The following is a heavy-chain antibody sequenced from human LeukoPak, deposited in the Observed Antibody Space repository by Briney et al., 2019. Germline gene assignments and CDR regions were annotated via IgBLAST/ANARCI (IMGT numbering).Heavy chain of an antibody. CDR1: GFTLSSEW. Sequence: GGSLRLSCAGYGFTLSSEWVGWVRQVPGKRLVWVARISRESDGSGTNYADSVKGRFSTSRDRATNSVHLQMNSLRAEDTAVYYCAKDSVASSFDHWGQGTLVTVSS. D-gene: IGHD5-12*01. CDR2: ISRESDGSGT. J-gene: IGHJ4*02. CDR3: AKDSVASSFDH. V-gene: IGHV3-74*01.